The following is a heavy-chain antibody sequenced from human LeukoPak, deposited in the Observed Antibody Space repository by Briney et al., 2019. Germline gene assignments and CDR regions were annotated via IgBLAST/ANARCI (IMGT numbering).Heavy chain of an antibody. V-gene: IGHV4-59*08. J-gene: IGHJ4*02. CDR1: GGSISSYY. CDR2: ISDIGSI. D-gene: IGHD2/OR15-2a*01. Sequence: SETLSLTCTVSGGSISSYYWSWIRQLPGKGLEWIAYISDIGSINYNPSLKSRVTISLDTSKNQLSLKLRSVTAADTAVYYCAGHHPRNTVDFWGQGTLVTVSS. CDR3: AGHHPRNTVDF.